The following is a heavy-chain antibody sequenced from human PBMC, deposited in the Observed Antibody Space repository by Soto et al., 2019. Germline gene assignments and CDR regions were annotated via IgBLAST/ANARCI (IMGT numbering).Heavy chain of an antibody. D-gene: IGHD1-7*01. Sequence: QVQLVQSGAEVKKPGSSVKVSCKASGGTFSSYAISWVRQAPGQGLEWMGGIIPIFGTANYAQKFQGRVTITADESTSTAYMELSSLRSEDTAVYYCARGATGTTFWVGRYYYYYGMDVWGQGTTVTVSS. CDR1: GGTFSSYA. CDR3: ARGATGTTFWVGRYYYYYGMDV. V-gene: IGHV1-69*12. CDR2: IIPIFGTA. J-gene: IGHJ6*02.